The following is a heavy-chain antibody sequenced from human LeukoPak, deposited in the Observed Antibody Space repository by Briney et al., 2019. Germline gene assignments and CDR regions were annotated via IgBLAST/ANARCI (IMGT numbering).Heavy chain of an antibody. D-gene: IGHD2-21*02. Sequence: PSETLSLTCTVSGGSISSYYWSWIRQPAGKGLEWIGRSGSTNYHPSLKSRVTMSVDTSKNQFSLKLSSVTAADTAVYYCARDRNFGGDYRIYFDYWGQGTLVTVSS. CDR3: ARDRNFGGDYRIYFDY. CDR1: GGSISSYY. CDR2: SGST. J-gene: IGHJ4*02. V-gene: IGHV4-4*07.